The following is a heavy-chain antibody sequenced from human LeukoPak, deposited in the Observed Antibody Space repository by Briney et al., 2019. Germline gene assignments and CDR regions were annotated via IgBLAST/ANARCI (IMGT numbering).Heavy chain of an antibody. CDR2: INTDGSSA. Sequence: AGGSLRLSCAASGFTFSSYWMHWVRQPPGKGLVWVSRINTDGSSANYADSVKGRFTVSRDNAKNTLYLQMNSLRAEDTAVYYCTTDLQALAVVDEKNWGQGTLVTVSS. CDR1: GFTFSSYW. V-gene: IGHV3-74*01. CDR3: TTDLQALAVVDEKN. J-gene: IGHJ4*02. D-gene: IGHD6-19*01.